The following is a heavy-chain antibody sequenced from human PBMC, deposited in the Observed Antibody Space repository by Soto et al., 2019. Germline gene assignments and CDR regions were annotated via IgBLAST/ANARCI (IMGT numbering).Heavy chain of an antibody. CDR1: GYTFTDYY. D-gene: IGHD3-10*01. CDR3: ARGSPGSSLIKRVRGGSHYYYYTMDV. V-gene: IGHV1-2*02. J-gene: IGHJ6*02. Sequence: QVQLVQSGAEVRKPGASVKVSCKVSGYTFTDYYMHWVRQAPGQGLEWMAWINPNSGGTIYAQKFQGRVTVTRDTSISTAYMELSRLKSDDAAVYYCARGSPGSSLIKRVRGGSHYYYYTMDVWGQGTTVTVSS. CDR2: INPNSGGT.